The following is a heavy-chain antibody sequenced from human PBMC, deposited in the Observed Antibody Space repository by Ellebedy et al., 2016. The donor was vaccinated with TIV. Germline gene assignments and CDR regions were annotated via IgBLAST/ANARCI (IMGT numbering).Heavy chain of an antibody. CDR2: IWYDGSNK. CDR3: ASAEARLVIDDSYGMDV. V-gene: IGHV3-33*01. D-gene: IGHD3-9*01. J-gene: IGHJ6*02. CDR1: GFTFSSYG. Sequence: GESLKISCAASGFTFSSYGMHWVRQAPGKGLEWVAVIWYDGSNKYYADSVKGRFTISRDNSKNTLYLQMNSLRAEDTAVYYCASAEARLVIDDSYGMDVWGQGTTVTVSS.